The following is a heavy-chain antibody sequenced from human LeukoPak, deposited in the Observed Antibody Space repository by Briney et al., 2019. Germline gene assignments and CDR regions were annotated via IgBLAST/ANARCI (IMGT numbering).Heavy chain of an antibody. J-gene: IGHJ4*02. CDR2: VRDKPNSYST. V-gene: IGHV3-72*01. Sequence: GGSLRLSCTSSGFTFSVHYMAWVRQAPGKGLERIGRVRDKPNSYSTEYDASVKGIFTILRDDSKNSLYLQMNSLKTEDTAVYYCGRAAYAHGLDYWGQGTLVTVSS. CDR1: GFTFSVHY. CDR3: GRAAYAHGLDY.